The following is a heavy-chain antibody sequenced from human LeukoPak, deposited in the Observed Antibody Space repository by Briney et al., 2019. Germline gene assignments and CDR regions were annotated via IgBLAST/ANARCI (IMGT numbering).Heavy chain of an antibody. J-gene: IGHJ4*02. CDR1: GYSISSAYY. V-gene: IGHV4-38-2*01. D-gene: IGHD3-10*01. Sequence: SETLSLTCAVSGYSISSAYYWGWIRQPPGKGLEWIGSIYQIGSTYYNPSLKSRVTISEDTSKNQFSLKLSSVTAADTAVYYCARFNDYYGSGSYFFDYWGQGTLVTVSS. CDR2: IYQIGST. CDR3: ARFNDYYGSGSYFFDY.